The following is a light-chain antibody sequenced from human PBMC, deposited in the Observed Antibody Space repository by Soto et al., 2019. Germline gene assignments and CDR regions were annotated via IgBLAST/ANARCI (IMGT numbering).Light chain of an antibody. CDR3: QQFSSYPLT. J-gene: IGKJ4*01. V-gene: IGKV3-20*01. CDR2: DAS. CDR1: QTVRNNY. Sequence: EFVLTQSPGTLSLSPGERATLSCRASQTVRNNYLAWYQQKPGQAPRLLIYDASSRATGIPDRFSGGGSGTDFTLTISRLEPEDFAVYYCQQFSSYPLTCGGGTQV.